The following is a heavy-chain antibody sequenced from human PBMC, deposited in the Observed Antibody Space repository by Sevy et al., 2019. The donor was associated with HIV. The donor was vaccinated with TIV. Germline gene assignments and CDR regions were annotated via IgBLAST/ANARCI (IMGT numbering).Heavy chain of an antibody. CDR3: ARDGGYCSSTRCYTPPHYYGMDV. CDR2: ISSSGSTI. V-gene: IGHV3-11*01. D-gene: IGHD2-2*02. CDR1: GFTFSDYY. J-gene: IGHJ6*02. Sequence: GGSLRLSCAASGFTFSDYYMSWIRQAPGKGLEWVSYISSSGSTIYYADSVKGRFTISRDNAKNSLYLQMNSLRAEDTAVYYCARDGGYCSSTRCYTPPHYYGMDVWGQGTTVTVSS.